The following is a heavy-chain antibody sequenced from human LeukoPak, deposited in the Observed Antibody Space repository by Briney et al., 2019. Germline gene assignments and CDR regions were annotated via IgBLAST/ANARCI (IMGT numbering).Heavy chain of an antibody. J-gene: IGHJ5*02. CDR2: LWYDGSNK. Sequence: HPGGPLTLSCAASGFIFSSYGMLLFREAPGKGLEEVGDLWYDGSNKYYADSVKGRFTISSDNSKNPLYLQMYDLSAHDTIVFYWARGGNGNWFDPWGQGTLVTVSS. CDR3: ARGGNGNWFDP. V-gene: IGHV3-33*01. D-gene: IGHD1-1*01. CDR1: GFIFSSYG.